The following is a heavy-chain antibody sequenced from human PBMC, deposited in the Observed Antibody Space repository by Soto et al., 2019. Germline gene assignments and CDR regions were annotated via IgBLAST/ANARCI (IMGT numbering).Heavy chain of an antibody. CDR3: ARDIGGTAMGLDY. CDR2: ISYDGSNK. Sequence: PGGSLRLSCAASGFTFSSYAMHWVRQAPGKGLEWVAVISYDGSNKYYADSVKGRFTISRDNSKNTLYLQMNSLRAEDTAVYYCARDIGGTAMGLDYWGQGTLVTVSS. V-gene: IGHV3-30-3*01. D-gene: IGHD5-18*01. J-gene: IGHJ4*02. CDR1: GFTFSSYA.